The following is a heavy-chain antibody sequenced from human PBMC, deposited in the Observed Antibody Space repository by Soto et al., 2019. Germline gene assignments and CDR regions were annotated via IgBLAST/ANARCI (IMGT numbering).Heavy chain of an antibody. V-gene: IGHV3-7*03. J-gene: IGHJ4*02. D-gene: IGHD6-6*01. Sequence: EVQLVESGGGLVQPGGSLRLSCAASGFTFSSDWMSWVRQAPGKGLEWVANIKQDGSEKYYVDSVKGRFTISRDNAKNSLYLQMNSLRAEDTAVYYCARVGSSSSVDYWGQGTLVTVSS. CDR2: IKQDGSEK. CDR1: GFTFSSDW. CDR3: ARVGSSSSVDY.